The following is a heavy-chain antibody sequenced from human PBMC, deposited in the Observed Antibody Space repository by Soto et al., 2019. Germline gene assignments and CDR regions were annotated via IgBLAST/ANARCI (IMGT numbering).Heavy chain of an antibody. D-gene: IGHD3-3*01. V-gene: IGHV4-4*02. Sequence: SETLSLTCAVSGASITSSNWCTWVRQPPGKVLEWIGYIYYSGSTNYNPSLQSRVTISVDTSKNQFSLKLSSVTAADTAVYYCARGYDFWSGYYNLPPYYFDYWGQGTLVTVSS. CDR2: IYYSGST. J-gene: IGHJ4*02. CDR1: GASITSSNW. CDR3: ARGYDFWSGYYNLPPYYFDY.